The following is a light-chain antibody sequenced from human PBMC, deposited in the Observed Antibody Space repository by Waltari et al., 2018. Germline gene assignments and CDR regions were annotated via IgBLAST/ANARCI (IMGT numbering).Light chain of an antibody. CDR1: QRVSSN. J-gene: IGKJ1*01. Sequence: EIVMTQSPATLSVSPGERAPLSCRASQRVSSNLAWYQQKPGQAPRLLIYGASTRATGIPARFSGSGSGTEFTLTISSLQSEDFAVYYCQQYNNWPPRWTFGQGTKVEIK. CDR3: QQYNNWPPRWT. CDR2: GAS. V-gene: IGKV3-15*01.